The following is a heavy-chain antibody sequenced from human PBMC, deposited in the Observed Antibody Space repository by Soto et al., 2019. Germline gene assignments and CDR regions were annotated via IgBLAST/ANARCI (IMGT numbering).Heavy chain of an antibody. CDR1: GGSISSSY. J-gene: IGHJ4*02. Sequence: PSETLSLTYTVSGGSISSSYWSWIRQPPGKGLEWIGYIYDSGSTYYNSSLKSRVTMSVDTSKNQFSLNLSSVTAADSAVYYCERHARASSSHRYGVDSGDKGTLVTVSS. D-gene: IGHD6-13*01. V-gene: IGHV4-59*08. CDR3: ERHARASSSHRYGVDS. CDR2: IYDSGST.